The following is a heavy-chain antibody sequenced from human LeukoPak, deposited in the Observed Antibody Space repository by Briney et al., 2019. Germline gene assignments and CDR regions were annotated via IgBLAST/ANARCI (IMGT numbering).Heavy chain of an antibody. V-gene: IGHV4-59*01. CDR1: GGSISSYF. D-gene: IGHD5-24*01. CDR2: IYHSGST. CDR3: ARGDGYNGLDY. J-gene: IGHJ4*02. Sequence: PSETLSLTCTVSGGSISSYFWSWLRQPPGKGLEWIGYIYHSGSTNYSPSLKSRVTISIDMSKNQFSLSLSSVSAADTAVYYCARGDGYNGLDYWGQGTLVTVSS.